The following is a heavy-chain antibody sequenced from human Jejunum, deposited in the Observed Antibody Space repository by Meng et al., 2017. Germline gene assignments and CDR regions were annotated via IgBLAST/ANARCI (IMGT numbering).Heavy chain of an antibody. CDR2: ISSAGTDA. CDR3: ARDKGVTAIDH. CDR1: GITLYTSG. Sequence: QVQLVESGGGVVQPETALRLACESSGITLYTSGMHWVRQAPGEGLEWVAFISSAGTDAYYADSVKGRVTISRDNSKSTLYLQMNSLRADDTAIHYCARDKGVTAIDHWGQGTLVTVSS. V-gene: IGHV3-33*01. J-gene: IGHJ4*02. D-gene: IGHD3-16*01.